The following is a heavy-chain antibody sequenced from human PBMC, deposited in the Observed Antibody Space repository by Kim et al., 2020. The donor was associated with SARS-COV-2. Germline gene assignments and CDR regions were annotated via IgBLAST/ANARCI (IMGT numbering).Heavy chain of an antibody. J-gene: IGHJ6*02. CDR1: GYTFTSYA. CDR3: ASTVRRRYYYYGMDV. CDR2: INTNTGNP. D-gene: IGHD4-17*01. Sequence: ASVKVSCKASGYTFTSYAMNWVRQAPGQGLEWMGWINTNTGNPTYAQGFTGRFVFSLDTSVSTAYLQISSLKAEDTAVYYCASTVRRRYYYYGMDVWGQGTTVTVSS. V-gene: IGHV7-4-1*02.